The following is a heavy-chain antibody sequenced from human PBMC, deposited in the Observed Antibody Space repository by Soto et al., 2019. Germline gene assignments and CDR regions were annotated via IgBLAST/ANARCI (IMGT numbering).Heavy chain of an antibody. V-gene: IGHV3-21*01. J-gene: IGHJ4*02. CDR1: GFTFSSYS. D-gene: IGHD3-10*01. CDR3: ARDLGYYGSGSLGFFDY. CDR2: ISSSSSYI. Sequence: GGSLRLSCAASGFTFSSYSMNWVRQAPGKGLEWVSSISSSSSYIYYADSVKGRFTISRDNAKNSLYLQMNSLRAEDTAVYYCARDLGYYGSGSLGFFDYWGQGTLVTVSS.